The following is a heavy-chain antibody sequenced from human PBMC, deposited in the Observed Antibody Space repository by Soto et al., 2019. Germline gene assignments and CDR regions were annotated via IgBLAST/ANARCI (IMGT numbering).Heavy chain of an antibody. Sequence: QVLLVETGGGVVQPGRSLRLSCAASGFTFRTFGMHWVRQAPGKGPEWLSVIWNDGSKKFYADSVRGRFTISRDNSNNTLYLQMDSLRPEDTAVYYCVTGNQNFFDYRGQGTLVIVSS. D-gene: IGHD1-1*01. CDR3: VTGNQNFFDY. CDR1: GFTFRTFG. J-gene: IGHJ4*02. V-gene: IGHV3-33*01. CDR2: IWNDGSKK.